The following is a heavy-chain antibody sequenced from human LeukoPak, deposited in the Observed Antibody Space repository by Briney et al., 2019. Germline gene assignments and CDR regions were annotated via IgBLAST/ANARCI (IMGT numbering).Heavy chain of an antibody. J-gene: IGHJ4*02. CDR3: ARAGDSGGTFDY. CDR1: GYSISSGYY. V-gene: IGHV4-38-2*02. Sequence: SETLSLTCTVSGYSISSGYYWGWIRQPPGKGLEWIGSIYHSGSTYYNPSLKSRVTISVDTSKNQFSLKLSSVTAADTAVYYCARAGDSGGTFDYWGQGTLVTVSS. CDR2: IYHSGST. D-gene: IGHD3-16*01.